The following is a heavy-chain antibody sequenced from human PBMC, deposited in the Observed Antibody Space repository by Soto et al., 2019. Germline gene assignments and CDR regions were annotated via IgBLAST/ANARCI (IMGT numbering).Heavy chain of an antibody. CDR2: IRAYNGYT. CDR1: GYTFTSYG. D-gene: IGHD6-19*01. CDR3: ARASDGYRSGWYVGYFDF. V-gene: IGHV1-18*04. J-gene: IGHJ4*02. Sequence: QVPLVQSGAEVRKPGASVKVSCKASGYTFTSYGISWVRQAPGQGLEWMGWIRAYNGYTNYAQKFQGRVTVTTDTSTSTAYMELRSLISDDTAVYYCARASDGYRSGWYVGYFDFWGQGTLVTVSS.